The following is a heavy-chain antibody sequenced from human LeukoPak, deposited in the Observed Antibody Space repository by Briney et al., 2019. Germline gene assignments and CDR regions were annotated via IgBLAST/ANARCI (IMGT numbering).Heavy chain of an antibody. Sequence: PSETLSLTCTVSGGSISGYSWTWIRQPPGQGLEWIGYFHNSRTTSYNPSLTGRVIISVDTAMDQISLKLNSVTAADTAVYYCARGHSGLSPWGQGTLVTVSS. CDR3: ARGHSGLSP. CDR1: GGSISGYS. V-gene: IGHV4-59*01. J-gene: IGHJ5*02. CDR2: FHNSRTT. D-gene: IGHD3-22*01.